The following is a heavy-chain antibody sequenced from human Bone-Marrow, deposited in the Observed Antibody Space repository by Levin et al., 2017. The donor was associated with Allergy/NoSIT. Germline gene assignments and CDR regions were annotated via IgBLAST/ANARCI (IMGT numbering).Heavy chain of an antibody. CDR2: ISWNGGSI. D-gene: IGHD2-8*02. Sequence: PGGSLRLSCSASGFNFGDYAMHWIRQVPGKGLEWVSGISWNGGSIGYADSVKGRFTTSRDNAKNSLYLQVRSLRPEDTALYYCAIYTFSYDSTGFDVWGQGTMVTVSS. CDR3: AIYTFSYDSTGFDV. V-gene: IGHV3-9*01. CDR1: GFNFGDYA. J-gene: IGHJ3*01.